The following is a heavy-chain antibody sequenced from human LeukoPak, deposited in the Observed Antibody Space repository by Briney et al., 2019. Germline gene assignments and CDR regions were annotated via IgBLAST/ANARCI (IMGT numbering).Heavy chain of an antibody. V-gene: IGHV3-23*01. J-gene: IGHJ3*02. Sequence: PGGSLRLSCAASGFTFSSYAMNWVRQAPGKGLEWFSAISGSGSTTYYADSVKGRFTISRDNSKNTLFLQMNSLTAEDTAIYSCARPRLEYCSGGSCFDAFDIWGQGTMVTVSS. CDR3: ARPRLEYCSGGSCFDAFDI. D-gene: IGHD2-15*01. CDR2: ISGSGSTT. CDR1: GFTFSSYA.